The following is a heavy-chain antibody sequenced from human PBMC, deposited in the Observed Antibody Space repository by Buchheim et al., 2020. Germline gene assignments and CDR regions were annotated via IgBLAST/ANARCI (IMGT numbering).Heavy chain of an antibody. CDR3: ARRGIQLWRRYFDY. CDR2: INHSGSP. V-gene: IGHV4-34*01. Sequence: QVQLQPWGAGLLKPSETLSLTCAVYGGSFSGYYWSWIRQLPGKGLEWIGEINHSGSPNYNPSLKSRVTISVDTSKNQFSLKLSSVTAADTAVYYCARRGIQLWRRYFDYWGQGTL. CDR1: GGSFSGYY. J-gene: IGHJ4*02. D-gene: IGHD5-18*01.